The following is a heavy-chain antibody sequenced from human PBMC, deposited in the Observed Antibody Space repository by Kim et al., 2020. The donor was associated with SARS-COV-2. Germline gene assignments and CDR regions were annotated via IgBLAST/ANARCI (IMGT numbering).Heavy chain of an antibody. CDR1: GFTFSSYA. D-gene: IGHD3-3*01. V-gene: IGHV3-23*01. CDR3: AKAYHPTGRITIFGVVWRYNCFDP. J-gene: IGHJ5*02. Sequence: GGSLRLSCAASGFTFSSYAMSWVRQAPGKGLEWVSAISGSGGSTYYADSVKGRFTISRDNSKNTLYLQMNSLRAEDTAVYYCAKAYHPTGRITIFGVVWRYNCFDPWGQGTLVTVSS. CDR2: ISGSGGST.